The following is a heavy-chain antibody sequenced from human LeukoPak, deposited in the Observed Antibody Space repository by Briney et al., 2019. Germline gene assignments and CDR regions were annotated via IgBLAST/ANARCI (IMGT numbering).Heavy chain of an antibody. CDR2: IYTSGST. D-gene: IGHD3-3*01. CDR3: ASPRYTYYDFWSGYHFDY. J-gene: IGHJ4*02. V-gene: IGHV4-61*02. CDR1: GGSISSGSYY. Sequence: SETLSLTCTVSGGSISSGSYYWSWIRQPAGKGLEWIGRIYTSGSTNYNPSLKSRVTISVDTSKNQFSLKLSSVTAADTAVYYCASPRYTYYDFWSGYHFDYWGQGTLVTVSS.